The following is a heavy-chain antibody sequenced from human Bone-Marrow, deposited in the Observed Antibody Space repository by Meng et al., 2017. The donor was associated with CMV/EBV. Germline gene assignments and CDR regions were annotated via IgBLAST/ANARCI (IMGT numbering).Heavy chain of an antibody. V-gene: IGHV1-2*02. CDR2: INTKSGVT. J-gene: IGHJ4*01. Sequence: ASVKVSCKASGYTFSDYFLHWVRQAPGQGLEWMGWINTKSGVTNYAQRFQDRATMTTDTSIRTVYMDLSRLTSDDTAIFYCARDLGVGAAGYWGQGTLVTVSS. CDR1: GYTFSDYF. D-gene: IGHD3-3*01. CDR3: ARDLGVGAAGY.